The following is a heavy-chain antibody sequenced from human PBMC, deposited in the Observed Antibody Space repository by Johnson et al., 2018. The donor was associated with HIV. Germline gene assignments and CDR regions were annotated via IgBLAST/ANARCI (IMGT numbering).Heavy chain of an antibody. V-gene: IGHV3-11*04. CDR1: GFTFSDYY. J-gene: IGHJ3*02. CDR2: ISSSGGTI. D-gene: IGHD3/OR15-3a*01. CDR3: ARDGRGLDAFDI. Sequence: QVQVVESGGGLVKPGRSLRLSCAASGFTFSDYYISWVRQAPEKGLEWISYISSSGGTIFYADSVKGRFTISRDIAKNTLYLQMNSLRAGDTAVYYCARDGRGLDAFDIWGQGTMVTVSS.